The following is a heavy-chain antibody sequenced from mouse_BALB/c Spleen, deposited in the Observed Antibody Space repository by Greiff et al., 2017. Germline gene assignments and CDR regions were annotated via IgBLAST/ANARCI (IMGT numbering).Heavy chain of an antibody. D-gene: IGHD2-4*01. J-gene: IGHJ3*01. CDR1: GFSLTSYG. CDR3: AQSPTMITTSWFAY. V-gene: IGHV2-3*01. CDR2: IWGDGST. Sequence: VQLVESGPGLVAPSQSLSITCTVSGFSLTSYGVSWVRQPPGKGLEWLGVIWGDGSTNYHSALISRLSISKDNSKSQVFLKLNSLQTDDTATYYCAQSPTMITTSWFAYWGQGTLVTVSA.